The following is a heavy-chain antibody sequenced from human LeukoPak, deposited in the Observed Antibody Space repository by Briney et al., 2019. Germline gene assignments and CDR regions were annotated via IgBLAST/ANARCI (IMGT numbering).Heavy chain of an antibody. CDR3: ASGGMTVTSDIGYYYYYMDV. V-gene: IGHV3-7*03. Sequence: GGSLRLSCAASGFTFSSYWMSWVRQAPGKGLEWVANIKQDGSAKYYVDSVKGRFTISRDNSKNTLYLQMNSLRAEDTAVYYCASGGMTVTSDIGYYYYYMDVWGKGTTVTVSS. D-gene: IGHD4-17*01. CDR1: GFTFSSYW. J-gene: IGHJ6*03. CDR2: IKQDGSAK.